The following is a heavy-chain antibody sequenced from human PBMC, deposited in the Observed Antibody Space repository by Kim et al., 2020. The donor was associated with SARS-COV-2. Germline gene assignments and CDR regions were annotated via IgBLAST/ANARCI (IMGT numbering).Heavy chain of an antibody. Sequence: SVKVSCKASGGTFSSYAISWVRQAPGQGLEWMGGIIPIFGTANYAQKFQGRVTITADKSTSTAYMELSSLRSEDTAVYYCARDRGGDWPYFRGGDFDYWGQGTLVTVSS. V-gene: IGHV1-69*06. CDR3: ARDRGGDWPYFRGGDFDY. J-gene: IGHJ4*02. CDR1: GGTFSSYA. CDR2: IIPIFGTA. D-gene: IGHD3-16*01.